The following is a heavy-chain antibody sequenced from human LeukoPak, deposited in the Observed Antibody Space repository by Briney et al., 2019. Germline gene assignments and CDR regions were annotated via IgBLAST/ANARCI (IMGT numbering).Heavy chain of an antibody. J-gene: IGHJ4*02. V-gene: IGHV4-39*07. CDR2: INHSGST. D-gene: IGHD4-17*01. CDR3: ARSSGYGVYFYY. Sequence: SETLSLTCTVSGGSIRSSYYYWGWIRQPPGKGLEWIGEINHSGSTNYNPSLKSRVTISVDTSKNQFSLKLSSVTAADTAVYYCARSSGYGVYFYYWGQGTLVTVSS. CDR1: GGSIRSSYYY.